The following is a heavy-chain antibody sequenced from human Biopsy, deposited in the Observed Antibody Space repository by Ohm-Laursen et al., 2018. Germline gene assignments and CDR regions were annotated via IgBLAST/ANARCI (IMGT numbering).Heavy chain of an antibody. V-gene: IGHV6-1*01. D-gene: IGHD2-21*02. CDR1: GDSVSSNRAA. Sequence: SETLSLTCAISGDSVSSNRAAWNWIRQSPSRGLEWLGRSFYRAKWYTDFAVSVKSRITLTPDPSTNQFSLQLNSVTPDDTAVYCCARSGSDSLNYYFDFWGQGTLVTVSS. CDR2: SFYRAKWYT. J-gene: IGHJ4*02. CDR3: ARSGSDSLNYYFDF.